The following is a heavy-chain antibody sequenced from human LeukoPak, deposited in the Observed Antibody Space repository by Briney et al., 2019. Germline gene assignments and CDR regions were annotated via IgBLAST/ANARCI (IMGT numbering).Heavy chain of an antibody. CDR3: ARGLSGSYHYFDY. J-gene: IGHJ4*02. CDR2: IYSGGST. V-gene: IGHV3-53*01. D-gene: IGHD1-26*01. Sequence: PGGSLRLSCAVSGFTVSSNYMSWVRQAPGKGLEWVSVIYSGGSTYYADSVKGRFTISRDNSKNTLYLQVNSLRAEDTPVYYCARGLSGSYHYFDYWGQGTLVTVSS. CDR1: GFTVSSNY.